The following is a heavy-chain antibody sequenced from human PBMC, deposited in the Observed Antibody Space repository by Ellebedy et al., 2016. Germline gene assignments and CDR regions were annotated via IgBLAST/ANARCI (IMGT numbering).Heavy chain of an antibody. CDR2: INSDGSST. Sequence: GGSLRLSCAASGFTFSSYWMHWVRQAPGKGLVWVSRINSDGSSTSYADSVKGRFTISRDNAKNTLYLQMNSLRAEDTAVYYCARHGSGWYFWFDPWGQGTLVTVSS. CDR1: GFTFSSYW. J-gene: IGHJ5*02. D-gene: IGHD6-19*01. V-gene: IGHV3-74*01. CDR3: ARHGSGWYFWFDP.